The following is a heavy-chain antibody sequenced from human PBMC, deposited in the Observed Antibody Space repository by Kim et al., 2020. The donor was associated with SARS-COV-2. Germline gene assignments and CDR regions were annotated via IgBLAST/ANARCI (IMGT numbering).Heavy chain of an antibody. J-gene: IGHJ5*01. D-gene: IGHD3-16*01. V-gene: IGHV4-39*01. Sequence: SETLSLTCTVSGESISSSTNYWAWVRQPPGGGLEWVWSVYNSGNTYHNPFLTSRVSVFLAASRNQFSLILSSVTAADTAAYFCAWKSRILGGPTGWFVT. CDR2: VYNSGNT. CDR1: GESISSSTNY. CDR3: AWKSRILGGPTGWFVT.